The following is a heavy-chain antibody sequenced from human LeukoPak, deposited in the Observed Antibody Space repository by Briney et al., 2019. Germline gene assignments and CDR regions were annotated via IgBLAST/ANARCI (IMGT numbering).Heavy chain of an antibody. J-gene: IGHJ3*02. CDR1: GFTFRSYE. Sequence: GGYLSLSCAVSGFTFRSYEMNWVRQAPGEGLEGVSYISSSASNIYTADSVKGRFTISRANTNTSLYLQMNSLRAEDTAVYYCAKRGDGLAFDITGQGKMDT. D-gene: IGHD2-21*02. V-gene: IGHV3-48*03. CDR2: ISSSASNI. CDR3: AKRGDGLAFDI.